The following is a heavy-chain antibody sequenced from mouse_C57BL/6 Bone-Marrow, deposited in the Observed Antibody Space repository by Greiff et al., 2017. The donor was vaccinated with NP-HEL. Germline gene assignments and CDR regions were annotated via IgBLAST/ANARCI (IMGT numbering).Heavy chain of an antibody. D-gene: IGHD1-1*01. Sequence: VQLQQSGPELVKPGASVKISCKASGYTFTDYYMNWVKQSPGKSLEWIGDINPNNGGTSYNQKFKGKATLTVDKSSSTAYMELRSLTSEDSAVYYWARGSYYYGSRDYWGQGTTLTGSS. CDR1: GYTFTDYY. V-gene: IGHV1-26*01. CDR3: ARGSYYYGSRDY. CDR2: INPNNGGT. J-gene: IGHJ2*01.